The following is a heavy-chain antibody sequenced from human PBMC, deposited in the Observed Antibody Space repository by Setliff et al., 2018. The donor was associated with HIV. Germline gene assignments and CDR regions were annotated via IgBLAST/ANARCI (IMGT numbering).Heavy chain of an antibody. CDR2: IKTDGSNT. Sequence: HPGGSLRLSCAASGFTFSSSWMHWVRQALGKGLVWVSRIKTDGSNTNYADSVKGRFTISRDNAKNSLYLQMNSLRAEDTAVYYCARCLYSSGWYPGYYYYYMDVWGKGTTVTVSS. D-gene: IGHD6-19*01. CDR3: ARCLYSSGWYPGYYYYYMDV. J-gene: IGHJ6*03. V-gene: IGHV3-74*01. CDR1: GFTFSSSW.